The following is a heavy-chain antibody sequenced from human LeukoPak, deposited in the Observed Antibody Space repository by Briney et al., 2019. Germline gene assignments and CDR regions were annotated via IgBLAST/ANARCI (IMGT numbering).Heavy chain of an antibody. CDR3: ARDRYYYDSSARYFDY. D-gene: IGHD3-22*01. CDR1: GGSISSYY. CDR2: IYTSGST. J-gene: IGHJ4*02. V-gene: IGHV4-4*07. Sequence: SETLSLTCTVSGGSISSYYWSWIRQPAGKGLEWIGRIYTSGSTNYSPSLKSRVTMSVDTSMNQFSLKLSSVTAADTAVYYCARDRYYYDSSARYFDYWGQGTLVTVSS.